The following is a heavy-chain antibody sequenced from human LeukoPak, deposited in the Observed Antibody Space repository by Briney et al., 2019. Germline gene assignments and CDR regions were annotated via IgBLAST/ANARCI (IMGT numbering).Heavy chain of an antibody. J-gene: IGHJ4*02. V-gene: IGHV7-4-1*02. CDR1: GYTFTSYA. CDR3: ARAASTIAAAPFDY. Sequence: ASVKVSCKASGYTFTSYAMNWVRQAPGQGLEWMGWINTNTGNPTYAQGFTGRFVFSLDTSVSTAYLQISSLKAEDTVVYYCARAASTIAAAPFDYWGQGTLVTVSS. CDR2: INTNTGNP. D-gene: IGHD6-13*01.